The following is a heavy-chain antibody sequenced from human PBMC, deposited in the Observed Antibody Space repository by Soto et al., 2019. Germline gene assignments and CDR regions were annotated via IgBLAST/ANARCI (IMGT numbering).Heavy chain of an antibody. J-gene: IGHJ3*02. Sequence: ASVKVSCKASGYTFTSYDINWVRQATGEGREWVGWMNPKSGNRGYAQKFQGRVTMTRNTSISTAYMELSSLRSEDTAVYYCARAPSLYASSGHFRDDSFDICGQGTMVTASS. CDR1: GYTFTSYD. CDR3: ARAPSLYASSGHFRDDSFDI. CDR2: MNPKSGNR. V-gene: IGHV1-8*01. D-gene: IGHD3-22*01.